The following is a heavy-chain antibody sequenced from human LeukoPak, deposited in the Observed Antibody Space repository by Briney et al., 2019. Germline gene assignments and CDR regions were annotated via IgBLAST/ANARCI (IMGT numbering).Heavy chain of an antibody. CDR2: ISGSGLST. D-gene: IGHD4-11*01. CDR1: GFTFYDYG. J-gene: IGHJ4*02. V-gene: IGHV3-23*01. Sequence: GGSLRLSCAASGFTFYDYGMTWVRQAPGKGLEWVSTISGSGLSTYYADSVKGRFTISRDNSKNTLYLQMDSLRAEDTAVYYCARESTTEYYFDYWGQGTLVTVSS. CDR3: ARESTTEYYFDY.